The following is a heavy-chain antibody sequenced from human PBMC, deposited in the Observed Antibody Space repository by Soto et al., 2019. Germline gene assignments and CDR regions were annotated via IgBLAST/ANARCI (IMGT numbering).Heavy chain of an antibody. V-gene: IGHV3-30*18. CDR1: GFTFSSYG. CDR3: AKGEIVVVPAARTPIPYYYYYGMDV. J-gene: IGHJ6*02. D-gene: IGHD2-2*01. CDR2: ISYDGSNK. Sequence: PGGSLRLSCAASGFTFSSYGMHWVRQAPGKGLEWVAVISYDGSNKYYADSVKGRFTISRDNSKNTLYLQMNSLRAEDTAVYYCAKGEIVVVPAARTPIPYYYYYGMDVWGQGTTVTVSS.